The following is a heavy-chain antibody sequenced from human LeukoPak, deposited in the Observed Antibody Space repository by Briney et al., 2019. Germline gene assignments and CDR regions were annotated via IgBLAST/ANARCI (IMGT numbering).Heavy chain of an antibody. J-gene: IGHJ4*02. Sequence: GGSLRLSCAASGFTFSSYGMHWVRQAPGKGLEWVAVIWYDGSNKYYADSVKGRFTTSRDNSKNTLYLQMNSLRAEDTAVYYCARAGIAVADPFDYWGQGTLVTVSS. CDR3: ARAGIAVADPFDY. V-gene: IGHV3-33*01. D-gene: IGHD6-19*01. CDR2: IWYDGSNK. CDR1: GFTFSSYG.